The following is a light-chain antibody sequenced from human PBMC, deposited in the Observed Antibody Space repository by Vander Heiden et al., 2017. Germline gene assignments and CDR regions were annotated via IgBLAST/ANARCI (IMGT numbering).Light chain of an antibody. J-gene: IGKJ3*01. CDR3: QQYYSTPVT. CDR1: LRELYCSNNKNY. V-gene: IGKV4-1*01. Sequence: DIVMTQSPDSLAVSLGERATSKCRHSLRELYCSNNKNYLAWYQQKPGQPPKLLIYWASTRESGVPDRFSGSGSGTDFTLTISSLQAEDVAVYYCQQYYSTPVTFGHGTKVDIK. CDR2: WAS.